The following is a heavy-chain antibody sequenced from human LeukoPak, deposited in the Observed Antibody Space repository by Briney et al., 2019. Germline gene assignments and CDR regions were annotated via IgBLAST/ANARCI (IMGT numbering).Heavy chain of an antibody. CDR3: ARWRSGSCSD. D-gene: IGHD2-15*01. J-gene: IGHJ4*02. CDR1: GYTFSDHY. Sequence: PGGSLRLSCAVSGYTFSDHYIDWVRQAPGKGLERVGQTRNKANNYATEYAASVKDRFTISRDDSRNSVYLQMDSLKTEDTAAYYCARWRSGSCSDWGLGTRVTVSS. V-gene: IGHV3-72*01. CDR2: TRNKANNYAT.